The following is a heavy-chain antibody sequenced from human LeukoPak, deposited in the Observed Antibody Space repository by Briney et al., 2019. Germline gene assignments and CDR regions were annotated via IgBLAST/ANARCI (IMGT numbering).Heavy chain of an antibody. D-gene: IGHD3-22*01. CDR3: ARPISYYYDSSGYYRHDAFDI. V-gene: IGHV3-7*01. CDR2: IKQDGGEK. J-gene: IGHJ3*02. Sequence: PVGSLRLSCAASGFTFSSYWMSWVRQAPGEGLEWVANIKQDGGEKYYVDSVKGRFTISRDNAKNSLYLQMNSLRAEDTAVYYCARPISYYYDSSGYYRHDAFDIWGQGTMVTVSS. CDR1: GFTFSSYW.